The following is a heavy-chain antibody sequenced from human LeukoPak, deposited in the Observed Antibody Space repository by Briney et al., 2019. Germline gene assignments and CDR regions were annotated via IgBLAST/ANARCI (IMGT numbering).Heavy chain of an antibody. CDR3: AKSREEIRGLDAFDI. D-gene: IGHD5-24*01. V-gene: IGHV4-59*12. CDR1: GGSISSYY. Sequence: SETLSLTCTVSGGSISSYYWSWIRQPPGKGLEWIGCIYYSGSTNYNPSLKSRVTISVDTSKNQFSLKLSSLTAADTAVYYCAKSREEIRGLDAFDIWGQGTMVTVSS. J-gene: IGHJ3*02. CDR2: IYYSGST.